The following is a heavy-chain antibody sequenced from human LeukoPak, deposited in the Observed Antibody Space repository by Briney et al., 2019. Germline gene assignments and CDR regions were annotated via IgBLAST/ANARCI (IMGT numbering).Heavy chain of an antibody. CDR2: IIPIFGTA. CDR3: ASSPGVGIVVVSATTLYFDY. V-gene: IGHV1-69*05. J-gene: IGHJ4*02. CDR1: GGTFSSYA. Sequence: ASVKVSCKASGGTFSSYAISWVRQAPGQGLEWMGRIIPIFGTANYAHKFQGRVTITTDESTSTAYMELSSLRSEDTAVYYCASSPGVGIVVVSATTLYFDYWGQGTLVTVSS. D-gene: IGHD2-21*02.